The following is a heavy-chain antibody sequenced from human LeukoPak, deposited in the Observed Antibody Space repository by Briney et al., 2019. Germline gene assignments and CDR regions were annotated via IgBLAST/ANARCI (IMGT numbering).Heavy chain of an antibody. V-gene: IGHV3-15*01. CDR2: IRRITDGGTA. D-gene: IGHD4-23*01. J-gene: IGHJ4*02. Sequence: GGSLRLSCAASGFSFTDAWVRWVRQAPGKGLEGIGHIRRITDGGTADYAAPVKDRFTILRDDSKNTVYLQMNSLKTEDTAVYYCTTDPVKTINSEDYWGQGTLVTVSS. CDR1: GFSFTDAW. CDR3: TTDPVKTINSEDY.